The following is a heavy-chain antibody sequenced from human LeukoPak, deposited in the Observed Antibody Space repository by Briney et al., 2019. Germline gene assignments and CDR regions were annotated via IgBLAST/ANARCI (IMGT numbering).Heavy chain of an antibody. CDR2: IIPIFGTA. Sequence: GASVKVSCKASGGTFSSYAISWVRQAPGQGLEWMGGIIPIFGTANYAQKFQGRVTITADESTSTAYMELSSLRSEDTAVYYCARGAGMATIDYYFDYWGQGTLVTVSS. V-gene: IGHV1-69*13. CDR3: ARGAGMATIDYYFDY. CDR1: GGTFSSYA. J-gene: IGHJ4*02. D-gene: IGHD5-24*01.